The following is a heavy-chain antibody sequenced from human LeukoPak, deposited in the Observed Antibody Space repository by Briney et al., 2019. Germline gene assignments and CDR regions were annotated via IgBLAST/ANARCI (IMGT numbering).Heavy chain of an antibody. Sequence: ASVMVSCKASGYTFTGYYIHWVRQAPGQGLEWMGRINPNTGGADYAQKFQGRVTMARDTSITTAYMELSRLTSDDTAIYYCAKVPPSITAAGNWLGPWGQGALVTVAS. CDR2: INPNTGGA. D-gene: IGHD6-13*01. V-gene: IGHV1-2*06. CDR3: AKVPPSITAAGNWLGP. J-gene: IGHJ5*02. CDR1: GYTFTGYY.